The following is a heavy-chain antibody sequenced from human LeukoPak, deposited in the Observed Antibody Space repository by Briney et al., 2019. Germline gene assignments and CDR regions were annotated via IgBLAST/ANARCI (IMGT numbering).Heavy chain of an antibody. Sequence: PGGSLRFSCAASGFTFTDHDMDWVRQAPGKGLEWIGRIRDKANSYTTEYAASVKGRFTVSRGDSKNSLYLQMTSLKSEDTAVYYCARDSGTYSNGMDLWGQGTTVTVSS. CDR2: IRDKANSYTT. V-gene: IGHV3-72*01. J-gene: IGHJ6*02. CDR3: ARDSGTYSNGMDL. CDR1: GFTFTDHD. D-gene: IGHD1-26*01.